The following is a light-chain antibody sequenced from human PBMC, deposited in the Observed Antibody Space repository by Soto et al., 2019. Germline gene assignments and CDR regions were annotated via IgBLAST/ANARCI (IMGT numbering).Light chain of an antibody. J-gene: IGKJ4*01. Sequence: EIVLTQSPGTLSLSPGESATLSCRASQSVGRNYLAWFQHKPDQAPRLLIYDASNRATGVPDRFSGSGSGTDFTHSVTRLEPEDFAVYYCHQYAVSPLTFGGGTTVEIK. CDR3: HQYAVSPLT. CDR2: DAS. CDR1: QSVGRNY. V-gene: IGKV3-20*01.